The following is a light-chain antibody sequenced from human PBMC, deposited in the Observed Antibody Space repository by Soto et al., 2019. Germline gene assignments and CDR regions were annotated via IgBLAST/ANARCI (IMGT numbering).Light chain of an antibody. Sequence: QSALTQPRSVSGSPGQSVTISCTGTSSDIGGYNYVSWYQQHPGKAPKLIIYDVSKRPSGVPDRFSGSKSGNTASLTVSGLQAEDEADYYCTSYAGSYTFVVGGGTKLTVL. CDR2: DVS. CDR3: TSYAGSYTFV. V-gene: IGLV2-11*01. J-gene: IGLJ3*02. CDR1: SSDIGGYNY.